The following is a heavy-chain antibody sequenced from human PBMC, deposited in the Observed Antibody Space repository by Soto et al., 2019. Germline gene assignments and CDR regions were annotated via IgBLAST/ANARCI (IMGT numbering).Heavy chain of an antibody. CDR1: GYTFTSYY. D-gene: IGHD2-15*01. CDR2: INPSGGST. Sequence: ASVKVSCKASGYTFTSYYMHWVRQAPGQGLEWMGIINPSGGSTSYAQKFQGRVTMTRDTSTSTVYMELSSLRSEDTAVYYCARDGYCSGGSCKGGDVWGQGTTVTVSS. J-gene: IGHJ6*02. V-gene: IGHV1-46*01. CDR3: ARDGYCSGGSCKGGDV.